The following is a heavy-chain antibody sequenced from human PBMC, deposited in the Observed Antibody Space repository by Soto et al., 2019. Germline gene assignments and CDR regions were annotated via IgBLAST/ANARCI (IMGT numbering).Heavy chain of an antibody. CDR2: ISGSGGST. V-gene: IGHV3-23*01. D-gene: IGHD6-13*01. J-gene: IGHJ4*02. CDR1: GFTFSSYA. CDR3: AKEQLHSSSWYQGNFDY. Sequence: EVQLLESGGGLVQPGGSLRPSCAASGFTFSSYAMSWVRQAPGKGLAWVSAISGSGGSTYYADSVKGRFTISRDNSKNTLYLQMNSLRAEDTAVYYCAKEQLHSSSWYQGNFDYWGQGTLVTVSS.